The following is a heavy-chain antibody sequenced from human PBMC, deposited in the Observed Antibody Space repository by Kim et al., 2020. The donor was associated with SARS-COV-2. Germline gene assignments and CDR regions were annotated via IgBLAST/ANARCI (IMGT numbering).Heavy chain of an antibody. V-gene: IGHV4-34*01. CDR2: INHSGST. CDR1: GGSFSGYY. J-gene: IGHJ6*02. Sequence: SETLSLTCAVYGGSFSGYYWSWIRQPPGKGLEWIGEINHSGSTNYNPSLKSRVTISVDTSKNQFSLKLSSVTAADTAVYYCARGTRNIAAASPYYYYGMDVWGQGTTVTVSS. CDR3: ARGTRNIAAASPYYYYGMDV. D-gene: IGHD6-13*01.